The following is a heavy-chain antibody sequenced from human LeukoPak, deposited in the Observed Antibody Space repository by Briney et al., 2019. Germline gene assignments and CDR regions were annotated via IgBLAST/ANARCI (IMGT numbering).Heavy chain of an antibody. V-gene: IGHV4-38-2*02. CDR1: GYSISSGYY. D-gene: IGHD2-2*01. J-gene: IGHJ6*03. CDR3: ARVAYCSSTSCYLYYYYYYMDV. CDR2: IYHSGST. Sequence: SETLSLTCTVSGYSISSGYYWGWIRQPPGKGLEWIGSIYHSGSTYYNPSLKSRVTISVDTSKNQFSLKLSSVTAADTAVYYCARVAYCSSTSCYLYYYYYYMDVWGKGTTVTVSS.